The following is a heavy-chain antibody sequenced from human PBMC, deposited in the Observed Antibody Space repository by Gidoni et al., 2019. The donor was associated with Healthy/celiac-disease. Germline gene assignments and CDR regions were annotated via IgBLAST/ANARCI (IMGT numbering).Heavy chain of an antibody. V-gene: IGHV4-34*01. J-gene: IGHJ4*02. Sequence: QVQLQQWGAGLLKPSDPLSLTCAVYGGSFSGYYWSGIRQPPGKGLEWIGEINHSGSPNYNPSIKSRVTISVDTSKNQFSLKLSSVTAADTAVYYCAHGIRSYYFDYWGQGTLVTVSS. CDR2: INHSGSP. CDR3: AHGIRSYYFDY. CDR1: GGSFSGYY. D-gene: IGHD1-20*01.